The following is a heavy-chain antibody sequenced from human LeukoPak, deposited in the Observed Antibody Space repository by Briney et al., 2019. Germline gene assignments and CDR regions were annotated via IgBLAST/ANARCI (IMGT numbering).Heavy chain of an antibody. CDR1: GYTFTGYY. Sequence: ASVRVSCKASGYTFTGYYMHWVRQAPGQGREWMGWIHPSSGGTNYAQKFQGRVTMTRDTYTSTAYMELSRLRSDDAAVYYCSSTGGVTMVRGVIMVFDPWGQGTLVTVSS. V-gene: IGHV1-2*02. J-gene: IGHJ5*02. CDR2: IHPSSGGT. CDR3: SSTGGVTMVRGVIMVFDP. D-gene: IGHD3-10*01.